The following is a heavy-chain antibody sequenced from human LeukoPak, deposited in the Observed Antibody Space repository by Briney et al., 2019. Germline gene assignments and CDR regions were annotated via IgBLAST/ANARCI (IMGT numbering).Heavy chain of an antibody. J-gene: IGHJ4*02. CDR2: IYYSGST. V-gene: IGHV4-39*01. D-gene: IGHD4-17*01. CDR3: ASHYGSVMVLVKGGFVY. CDR1: GGSITSGSYY. Sequence: PSETLSLTCTVSGGSITSGSYYWGWIRHPPGKGLEWIGSIYYSGSTYYNPFLKSRVTISVDTSKNQFSLKLSSVTAADSAVYYCASHYGSVMVLVKGGFVYWSEGTLVTVSS.